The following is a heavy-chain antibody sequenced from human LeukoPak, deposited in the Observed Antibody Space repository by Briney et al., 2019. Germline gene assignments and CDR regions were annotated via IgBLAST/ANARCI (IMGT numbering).Heavy chain of an antibody. D-gene: IGHD3-9*01. CDR3: AKGNYDILTGYSTFFV. V-gene: IGHV3-48*01. CDR2: ISSSSSTI. J-gene: IGHJ4*02. Sequence: GGSLRLSCPASGFSFSSYSMNWVRQAPGKGLEWVSYISSSSSTIYYADSVKGRFTISRDNAKNSLYLQMNSLRAEDTAVYYCAKGNYDILTGYSTFFVWGQGTLVTVSS. CDR1: GFSFSSYS.